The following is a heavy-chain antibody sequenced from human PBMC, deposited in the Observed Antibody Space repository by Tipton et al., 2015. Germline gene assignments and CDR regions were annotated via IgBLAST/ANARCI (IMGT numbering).Heavy chain of an antibody. D-gene: IGHD3-3*01. J-gene: IGHJ5*02. V-gene: IGHV3-23*01. CDR1: GFTFSSYA. CDR2: ISDSGGST. CDR3: AKDRSPITISRFDP. Sequence: SLRLSCAASGFTFSSYAMNWVRQAPGKGLEWVSAISDSGGSTYYADSVKGRFTISRDNSENTLYLQMNSLRAEDTAVYYCAKDRSPITISRFDPWGQVTLVTVSS.